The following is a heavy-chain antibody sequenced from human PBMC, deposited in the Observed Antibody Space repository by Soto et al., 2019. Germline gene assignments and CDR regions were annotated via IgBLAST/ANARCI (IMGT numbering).Heavy chain of an antibody. CDR1: GYSISSGYY. J-gene: IGHJ4*02. D-gene: IGHD3-22*01. CDR3: ARVLYDSRGYNYFDY. Sequence: SETLSLTCAVSGYSISSGYYWGWIRQPPGKGLEWIGSIYHSGTPYDNPSLKSRVTISVDMSNNQCSLKLSSVTAAGTAVYYCARVLYDSRGYNYFDYWGRGTLVTVSS. CDR2: IYHSGTP. V-gene: IGHV4-38-2*01.